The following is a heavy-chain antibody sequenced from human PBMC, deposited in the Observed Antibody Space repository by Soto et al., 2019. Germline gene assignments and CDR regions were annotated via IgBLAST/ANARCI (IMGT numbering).Heavy chain of an antibody. D-gene: IGHD5-18*01. Sequence: ASVKVSCKASGYSFTRYGIGWARQAPGQGLEWMGWINAGNGNTKYSQKFQGRVTITRDTSASTAYMELSSLRSEDTAVYYCARGLNGYLHYFDYWGQGTPVTVSS. J-gene: IGHJ4*02. V-gene: IGHV1-3*01. CDR3: ARGLNGYLHYFDY. CDR2: INAGNGNT. CDR1: GYSFTRYG.